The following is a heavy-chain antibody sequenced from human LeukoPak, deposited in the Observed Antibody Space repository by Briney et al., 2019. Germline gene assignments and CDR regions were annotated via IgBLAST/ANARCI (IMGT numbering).Heavy chain of an antibody. Sequence: ASVKVSCKASGGTFSSYAISWVRQALGQGLEWMEGIIPIFGTANYAQKFQGRVTITADESTSTAYMELSSLRSEDTAVYYCAIGIGATHFDYWGQGTLVTVSS. CDR3: AIGIGATHFDY. CDR1: GGTFSSYA. V-gene: IGHV1-69*13. D-gene: IGHD5-12*01. CDR2: IIPIFGTA. J-gene: IGHJ4*02.